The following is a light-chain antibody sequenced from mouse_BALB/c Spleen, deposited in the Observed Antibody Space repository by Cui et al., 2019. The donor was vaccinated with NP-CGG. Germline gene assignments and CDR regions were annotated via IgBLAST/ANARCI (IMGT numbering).Light chain of an antibody. J-gene: IGLJ1*01. CDR3: ALWYSNHWL. CDR1: TGPVTTSNY. CDR2: GTN. Sequence: QAVVTKESALTTSPGETVTLTCRSSTGPVTTSNYANWVQEKPDHLFTGLIGGTNNRAPGVPARFSGSLIGDKAALTITGAQTEDEAIYFCALWYSNHWLFGGGTKLTVL. V-gene: IGLV1*01.